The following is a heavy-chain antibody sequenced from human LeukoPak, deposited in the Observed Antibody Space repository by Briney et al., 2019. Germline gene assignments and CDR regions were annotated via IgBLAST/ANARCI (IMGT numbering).Heavy chain of an antibody. V-gene: IGHV1-46*01. J-gene: IGHJ6*03. CDR1: GYTFTSYY. Sequence: PSVKVSCKASGYTFTSYYMHWVRQAPGQGLEWMGIINPSGGSTSYAQKFQGRVTMTRDTSTSTVYMELSSLRSEDTAVYYCASSASGYCSGGSCYSSYYYMDVWGKGTTVTISS. D-gene: IGHD2-15*01. CDR2: INPSGGST. CDR3: ASSASGYCSGGSCYSSYYYMDV.